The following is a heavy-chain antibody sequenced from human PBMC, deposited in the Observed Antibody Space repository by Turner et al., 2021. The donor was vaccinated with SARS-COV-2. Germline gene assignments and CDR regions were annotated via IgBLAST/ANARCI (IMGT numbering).Heavy chain of an antibody. Sequence: EVQLLESGGGLVQPGGSLRLSCAASGFTLRSYAMCWVRQAPGKGLEWVSAISGSGGSTYYADSVKGRFTISRDNSKNTLYLQMNSLRAEDTAVYYCAKQGDYGSGYFDYWGQGTLVTVSS. CDR3: AKQGDYGSGYFDY. D-gene: IGHD3-10*01. J-gene: IGHJ4*02. V-gene: IGHV3-23*01. CDR1: GFTLRSYA. CDR2: ISGSGGST.